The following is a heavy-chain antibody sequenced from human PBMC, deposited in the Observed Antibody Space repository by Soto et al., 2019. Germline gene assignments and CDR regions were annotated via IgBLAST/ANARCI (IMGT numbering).Heavy chain of an antibody. CDR1: GGSVTSNY. D-gene: IGHD4-4*01. Sequence: SETLSLTCTVSGGSVTSNYWTWIRKPAGKGLEWIGRMYISGTTDSNPSLRGRAPMSIDTSKHQFSLTLTSLTAPDPAVYYCAGVRAAHSWIDPWGRGTLVTVSA. CDR2: MYISGTT. CDR3: AGVRAAHSWIDP. V-gene: IGHV4-4*07. J-gene: IGHJ5*02.